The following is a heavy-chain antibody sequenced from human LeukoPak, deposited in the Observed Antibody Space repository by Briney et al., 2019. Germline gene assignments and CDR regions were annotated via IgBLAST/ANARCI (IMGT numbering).Heavy chain of an antibody. CDR1: GFTFSSYS. J-gene: IGHJ4*02. CDR2: ISSSSSTI. V-gene: IGHV3-48*01. CDR3: AREPFWSGYFANLHFDY. D-gene: IGHD3-3*01. Sequence: GGSLRLSCAASGFTFSSYSMNWVRQAPGKGLEWVSYISSSSSTIYYAGSVKGRFTISRDNAKNSLYLQMNSLRTEDTAVYYCAREPFWSGYFANLHFDYWGQGTLVTVSS.